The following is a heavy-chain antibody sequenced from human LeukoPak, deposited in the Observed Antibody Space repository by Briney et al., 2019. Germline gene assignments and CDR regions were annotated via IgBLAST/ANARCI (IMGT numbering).Heavy chain of an antibody. Sequence: SETLSLTCTVSGGSISSYHWSWIRQPPGKGLEWIGYIYYSGSTNYNPSLKSRVTISVDTSKNQFSLKLSSVTAADTAVYYCARGGPHNSGSYYYNFNYFDYWGQGTLVTVSS. CDR1: GGSISSYH. J-gene: IGHJ4*02. CDR2: IYYSGST. CDR3: ARGGPHNSGSYYYNFNYFDY. D-gene: IGHD1-26*01. V-gene: IGHV4-59*12.